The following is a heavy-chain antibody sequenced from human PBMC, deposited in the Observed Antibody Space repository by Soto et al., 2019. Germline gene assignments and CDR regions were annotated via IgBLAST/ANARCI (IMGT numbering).Heavy chain of an antibody. CDR1: GGSISSYY. Sequence: QVQLQESGPGLVKPSETLSLTCTVSGGSISSYYLTWIRQPPGKGLEWIGYIYYNGRTNYNPSLKSRVTISLDTSKNQISLNLSSVTAAGTAVYYCARVAEWFGGRMDVWGQGTTVTVSS. V-gene: IGHV4-59*01. J-gene: IGHJ6*02. CDR2: IYYNGRT. D-gene: IGHD3-10*01. CDR3: ARVAEWFGGRMDV.